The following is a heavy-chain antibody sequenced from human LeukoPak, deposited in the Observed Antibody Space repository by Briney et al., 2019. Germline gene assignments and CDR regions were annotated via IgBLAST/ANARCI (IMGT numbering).Heavy chain of an antibody. J-gene: IGHJ4*02. D-gene: IGHD5-12*01. CDR1: GFTFSSYE. CDR2: ISSSGCTI. CDR3: ARGGYRPDY. Sequence: GGSLRLSCAASGFTFSSYEMNWVRQAPGKGLEWVSYISSSGCTIYYADSVKGRFTISRDNAKNSLYLQMNSLRAEDTAVYYCARGGYRPDYWGQGTLVTVSS. V-gene: IGHV3-48*03.